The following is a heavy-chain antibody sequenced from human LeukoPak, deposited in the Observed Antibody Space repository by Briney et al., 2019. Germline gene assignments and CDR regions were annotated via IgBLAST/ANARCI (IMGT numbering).Heavy chain of an antibody. D-gene: IGHD2-21*02. J-gene: IGHJ5*02. CDR3: ARSRGTVVTSFWFDP. CDR2: INHSGST. CDR1: GGFFSGYY. Sequence: SETLSLTCAVYGGFFSGYYWSWIRQHPGKGLEWIGEINHSGSTYYNPSLKSRVTISVDTSKNQFSLKLSSVTAADTAVYYCARSRGTVVTSFWFDPWGQGTLVTVSS. V-gene: IGHV4-34*01.